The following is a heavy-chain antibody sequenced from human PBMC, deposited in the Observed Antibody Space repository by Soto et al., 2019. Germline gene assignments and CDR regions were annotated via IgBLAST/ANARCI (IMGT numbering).Heavy chain of an antibody. CDR1: GFTFRSYG. CDR3: AKQPAQYYYYYYLEV. V-gene: IGHV3-30*18. J-gene: IGHJ6*02. Sequence: QVHLVESGGGVVQPGRSLRLSCAVSGFTFRSYGMHWVRQAPGKGLEWVAVVSYDGIYKYYADSVKGRFTISRDNSKNTLYLQMASLRAEDTAVYYCAKQPAQYYYYYYLEVCGLGTTLTVSS. CDR2: VSYDGIYK.